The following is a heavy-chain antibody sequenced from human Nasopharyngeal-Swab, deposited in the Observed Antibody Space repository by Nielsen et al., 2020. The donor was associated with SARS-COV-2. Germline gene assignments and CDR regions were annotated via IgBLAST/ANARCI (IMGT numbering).Heavy chain of an antibody. CDR2: IDPTDSNI. CDR3: ARLNYYGSGSYFSLDY. Sequence: VRQMPWKGLEWMGRIDPTDSNINYSPSFQGHVTISADKSISTAYLHWSSLKASDTAMYYCARLNYYGSGSYFSLDYWGQGTLVTVSS. D-gene: IGHD3-10*01. V-gene: IGHV5-10-1*01. J-gene: IGHJ4*02.